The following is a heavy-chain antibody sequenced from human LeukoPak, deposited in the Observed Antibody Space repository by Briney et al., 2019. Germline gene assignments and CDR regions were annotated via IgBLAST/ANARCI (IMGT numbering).Heavy chain of an antibody. CDR2: IKQDGSEK. V-gene: IGHV3-7*01. D-gene: IGHD6-13*01. CDR1: GFTFSSYW. J-gene: IGHJ4*02. Sequence: PGGSLRLSCAASGFTFSSYWMSWVRQAPGQGLEWVANIKQDGSEKDYVDSVKGRFTISRDNAKNSLYLQMNSLRAEDTAVYYCARDLGGFMAAAGYFDYWGQGTLVTVSS. CDR3: ARDLGGFMAAAGYFDY.